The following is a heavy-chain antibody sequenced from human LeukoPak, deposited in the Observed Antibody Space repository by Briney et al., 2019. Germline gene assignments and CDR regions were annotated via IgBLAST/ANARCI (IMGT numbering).Heavy chain of an antibody. CDR2: INHSGST. CDR1: GGSISSYY. CDR3: ARSTDYYDSSGYHKGTLDY. V-gene: IGHV4-34*01. J-gene: IGHJ4*02. D-gene: IGHD3-22*01. Sequence: SETLSLTCTVSGGSISSYYWSWIRQPPGKGLEWIGEINHSGSTNYNPSLKSRVTISVDTSKNQFSLKLSSVTAADTAVYYCARSTDYYDSSGYHKGTLDYWGQGTLVTVSS.